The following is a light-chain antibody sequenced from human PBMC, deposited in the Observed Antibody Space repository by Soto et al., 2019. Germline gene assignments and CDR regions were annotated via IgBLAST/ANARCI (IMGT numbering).Light chain of an antibody. CDR2: EVR. Sequence: QSALTQPASVSGSPGQSITVSCTGTNTDVGGYNYVSWYQHRPGKAPRHMIYEVRNRLSGVSNRFSGSKSGNTASLTISGLQSEEEADYYCTSYTPTGALVFGSGTKLTVL. CDR1: NTDVGGYNY. J-gene: IGLJ6*01. V-gene: IGLV2-14*01. CDR3: TSYTPTGALV.